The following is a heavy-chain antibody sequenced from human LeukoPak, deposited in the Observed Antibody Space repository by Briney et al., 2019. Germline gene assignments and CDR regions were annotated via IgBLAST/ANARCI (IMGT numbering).Heavy chain of an antibody. J-gene: IGHJ4*02. V-gene: IGHV4-34*01. Sequence: SSETLSLTCTVHDGSFSDYYWIWIRQPPGKGLDWIGEINHDGSTKYKPSLKSRATISIDTSKNQFSLKLSSVTAADTAVYYCARQYSSGWSIDYWGQGTLVTVSS. CDR3: ARQYSSGWSIDY. CDR2: INHDGST. D-gene: IGHD6-19*01. CDR1: DGSFSDYY.